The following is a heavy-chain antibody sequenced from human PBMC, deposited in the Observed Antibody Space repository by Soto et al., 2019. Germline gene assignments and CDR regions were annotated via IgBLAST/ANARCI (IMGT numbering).Heavy chain of an antibody. J-gene: IGHJ4*02. CDR3: ARLVPGTWFGYY. V-gene: IGHV3-23*01. Sequence: EVQLLGSGGGSVQPGGSLRLSCAASGFTFSNYCMTWVRQAPGKGLEWLSATSDGSTFYRESVKGRFTMSRDDSINMLFLHMSSLRAEDTATYYCARLVPGTWFGYYWGQGILVSVSS. D-gene: IGHD6-19*01. CDR1: GFTFSNYC. CDR2: TSDGST.